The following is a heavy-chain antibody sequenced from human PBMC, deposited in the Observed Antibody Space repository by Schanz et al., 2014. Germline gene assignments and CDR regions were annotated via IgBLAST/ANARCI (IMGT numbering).Heavy chain of an antibody. D-gene: IGHD1-1*01. CDR3: TRDVRLDRRGNWFDP. CDR1: GFTFSTSA. V-gene: IGHV3-23*04. Sequence: VRLVESGGGVVQPGGSLRLSCAASGFTFSTSAMSWVRQVPGKGLEWVSAILGLASTTYYADSVKGRFTISRDNSKNLLYLQMNSLRAEDTAVYYCTRDVRLDRRGNWFDPWGQGTLVTVSS. CDR2: ILGLASTT. J-gene: IGHJ5*02.